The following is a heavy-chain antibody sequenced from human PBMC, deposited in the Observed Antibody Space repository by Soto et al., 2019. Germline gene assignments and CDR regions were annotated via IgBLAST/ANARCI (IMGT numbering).Heavy chain of an antibody. Sequence: GGSLRLSCAASGFTFDDYTMHWVRQAPGKGLEWVSLISWDGGSTYYADSVKGRFTISRDNSKNSLYLQMNSLRTEDTALYYSAKDMATGGDDYYYVYCMVALFQWTTVTVSS. CDR1: GFTFDDYT. D-gene: IGHD2-21*02. J-gene: IGHJ6*02. CDR2: ISWDGGST. CDR3: AKDMATGGDDYYYVYCMVA. V-gene: IGHV3-43*01.